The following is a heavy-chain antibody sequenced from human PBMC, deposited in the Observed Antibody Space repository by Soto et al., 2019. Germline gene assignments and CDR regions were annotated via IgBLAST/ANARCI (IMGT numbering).Heavy chain of an antibody. J-gene: IGHJ6*02. CDR1: GFTFSSYW. Sequence: VGPLRLSCAASGFTFSSYWMSWVRQYPGKGLEWVANIKQDGSEKYYVDSVKGRFTISRDNAKNSLYLQMNSLRAEDTAVYYCARDSDLLYSGMDVWGQGTTVTVSS. V-gene: IGHV3-7*01. CDR2: IKQDGSEK. D-gene: IGHD3-3*01. CDR3: ARDSDLLYSGMDV.